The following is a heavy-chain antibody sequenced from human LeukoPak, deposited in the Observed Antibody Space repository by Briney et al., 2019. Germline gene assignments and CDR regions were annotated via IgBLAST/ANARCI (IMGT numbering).Heavy chain of an antibody. CDR1: GFTLSDQY. Sequence: GGSLRLSCAASGFTLSDQYMDWVRQAPGKGLEWIGRSRNRANGHTTEYAASVKGRFTVSRDDSGNLMYLQMNSLEIEDTAVYFCVRDRGTRGNTAFDIWGHGTEVTVSS. CDR3: VRDRGTRGNTAFDI. CDR2: SRNRANGHTT. V-gene: IGHV3-72*01. D-gene: IGHD4-23*01. J-gene: IGHJ3*02.